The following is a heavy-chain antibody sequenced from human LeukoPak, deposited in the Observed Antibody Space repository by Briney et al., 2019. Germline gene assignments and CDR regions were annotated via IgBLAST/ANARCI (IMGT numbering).Heavy chain of an antibody. CDR1: GFTFSYYW. V-gene: IGHV3-7*02. Sequence: GGSLRLSCAASGFTFSYYWMNWARQAPGKGLEWVANIKGDGSQTHYVDSVKGRFTISRDNAKNSLYLQMNSLRAEDTAVYYCARPTEATLDGYYFDYWGQGTLVTASS. CDR2: IKGDGSQT. J-gene: IGHJ4*02. D-gene: IGHD5-12*01. CDR3: ARPTEATLDGYYFDY.